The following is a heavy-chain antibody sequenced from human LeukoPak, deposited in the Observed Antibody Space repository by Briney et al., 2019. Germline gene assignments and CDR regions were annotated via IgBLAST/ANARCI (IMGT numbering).Heavy chain of an antibody. D-gene: IGHD2-15*01. CDR2: INPSGGST. J-gene: IGHJ4*02. CDR1: GYTFTSYY. CDR3: ARELGYCSGGSCSYFDY. Sequence: ASVKVSCKASGYTFTSYYMHWVRQAPGQGLEWMGIINPSGGSTSYAQKFQGRVTMTRDTSTGTVYMELSSLRSEDTAVYYCARELGYCSGGSCSYFDYWGQGTLVTVSS. V-gene: IGHV1-46*01.